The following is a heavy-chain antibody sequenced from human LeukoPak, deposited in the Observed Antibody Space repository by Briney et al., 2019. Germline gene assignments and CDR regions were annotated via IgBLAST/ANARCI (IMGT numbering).Heavy chain of an antibody. CDR2: IGTAGDT. V-gene: IGHV3-13*01. D-gene: IGHD6-19*01. CDR3: ARGALGGQWLHYYYGMDV. J-gene: IGHJ6*02. Sequence: PGGSLRLSCAASGFTFSSYDMHWVRQATGKGLEWVSAIGTAGDTYYPGSVKGRFTISRENAKNSLYLQMNSLRAGDTAVYYCARGALGGQWLHYYYGMDVWGQGTTVTVSS. CDR1: GFTFSSYD.